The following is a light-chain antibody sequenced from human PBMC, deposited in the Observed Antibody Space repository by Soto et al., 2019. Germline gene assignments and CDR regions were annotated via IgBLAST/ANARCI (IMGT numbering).Light chain of an antibody. CDR2: KAS. CDR3: HHQGT. CDR1: QSISSW. Sequence: DIQMTQSPSTLSASVGDRVTITCRASQSISSWLAWYQQKPGKAPKLLIYKASSLESGVPSRFSGSGSGTEFTLTISSLQPDDFATYYCHHQGTFGQGTKVEIK. J-gene: IGKJ1*01. V-gene: IGKV1-5*03.